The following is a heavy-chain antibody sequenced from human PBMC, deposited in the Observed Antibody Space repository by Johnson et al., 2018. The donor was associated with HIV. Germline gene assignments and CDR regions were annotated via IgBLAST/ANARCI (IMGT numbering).Heavy chain of an antibody. CDR2: VSYDGSNK. CDR1: GFTFSSYA. J-gene: IGHJ3*02. CDR3: ARRWELHSNAFDI. V-gene: IGHV3-30*04. Sequence: QVQLVESGGGVVQPGRSLRLSCAASGFTFSSYAIHWVRQAPGKGLEWVAVVSYDGSNKYYAESVKGRFTISRNSSKNTLYLQMNSLRAEDTALYYCARRWELHSNAFDIWGQGTMVTVSS. D-gene: IGHD1-26*01.